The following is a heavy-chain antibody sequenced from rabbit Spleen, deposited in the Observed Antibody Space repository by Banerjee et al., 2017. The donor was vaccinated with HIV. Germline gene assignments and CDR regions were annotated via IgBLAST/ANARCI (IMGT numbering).Heavy chain of an antibody. J-gene: IGHJ4*01. CDR3: ARGSAAMTMVITGYYLNL. CDR2: INIATGKS. Sequence: QEQLEESGGGLVQPEGSLTLTCKASGFSFSDKDVMCWVRQAPGKGLEWIACINIATGKSVYASWAKGRFIMFRTSSTTVTLQMTSLTAADTATYFCARGSAAMTMVITGYYLNLWGQGTLVTVS. CDR1: GFSFSDKDV. V-gene: IGHV1S45*01. D-gene: IGHD2-1*01.